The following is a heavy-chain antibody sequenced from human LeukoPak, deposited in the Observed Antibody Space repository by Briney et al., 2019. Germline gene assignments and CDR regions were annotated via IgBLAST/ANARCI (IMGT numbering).Heavy chain of an antibody. V-gene: IGHV4-4*07. CDR1: GGSISSYY. D-gene: IGHD2-2*01. CDR3: ARDGIVVPAAMSNYYYMDA. J-gene: IGHJ6*03. Sequence: PSETLSLTCTVSGGSISSYYWSWIRQPPGKGLEWIGRIYTSGSTNYNPSLKSRVTMSVDTSKNQFSLKLSSVTAADTAVYYCARDGIVVPAAMSNYYYMDAWGKGTTVTVSS. CDR2: IYTSGST.